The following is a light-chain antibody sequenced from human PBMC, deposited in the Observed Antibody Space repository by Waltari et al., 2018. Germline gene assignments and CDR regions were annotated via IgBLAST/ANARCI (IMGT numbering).Light chain of an antibody. J-gene: IGLJ2*01. CDR3: SSYAGRNNLV. CDR1: SSDVGGYNS. CDR2: EVS. Sequence: QSALTQPPSASGSPGQSVTISCTGTSSDVGGYNSVSWYQQHPGNAPKLMIYEVSKRPSGVPDRFSGSKSGNTASLTVSGLQAEDEADYYCSSYAGRNNLVFGGGTKLTVL. V-gene: IGLV2-8*01.